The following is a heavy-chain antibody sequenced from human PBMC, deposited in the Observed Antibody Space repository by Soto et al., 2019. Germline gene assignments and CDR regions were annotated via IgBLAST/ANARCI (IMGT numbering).Heavy chain of an antibody. Sequence: GXXVKVSCKASGYTFTGYYXHWVRQAPGQGLEWMGWINPNSGGTNYAQKFQGRVTMTRDTSISTAYMELSRLRSDDTAVYYCAREGIAAFKGMDVWGQGTTVTVSS. CDR2: INPNSGGT. CDR3: AREGIAAFKGMDV. J-gene: IGHJ6*02. CDR1: GYTFTGYY. D-gene: IGHD6-13*01. V-gene: IGHV1-2*02.